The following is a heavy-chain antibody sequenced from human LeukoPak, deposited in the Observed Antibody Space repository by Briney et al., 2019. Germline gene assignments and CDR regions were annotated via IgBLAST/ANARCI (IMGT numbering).Heavy chain of an antibody. CDR1: GYTFTGYY. Sequence: GASVKVSCKASGYTFTGYYMHWVRQAPGQGLKWMGWINPNSGGTNYAQKFQGRVTMTRDTSISTAYMELSRLRSDDTAVYCCARGGFGYCSGGSCYPYNWFEPWGQGTLVTVSS. D-gene: IGHD2-15*01. V-gene: IGHV1-2*02. CDR2: INPNSGGT. J-gene: IGHJ5*02. CDR3: ARGGFGYCSGGSCYPYNWFEP.